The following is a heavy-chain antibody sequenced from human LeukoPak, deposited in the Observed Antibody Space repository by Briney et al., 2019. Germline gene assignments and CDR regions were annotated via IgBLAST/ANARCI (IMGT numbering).Heavy chain of an antibody. V-gene: IGHV3-11*04. D-gene: IGHD4-23*01. J-gene: IGHJ4*02. CDR2: LSNSGSTI. CDR1: GFTFSNAW. Sequence: GGSLRLSCAASGFTFSNAWMSWVRQAPGKGLEWVSYLSNSGSTIYYADSVKGRFTISRDNTKNSLYLLMNSLRAEDTAVYYCARDDGGSSPFDYWGQGTLVTVSS. CDR3: ARDDGGSSPFDY.